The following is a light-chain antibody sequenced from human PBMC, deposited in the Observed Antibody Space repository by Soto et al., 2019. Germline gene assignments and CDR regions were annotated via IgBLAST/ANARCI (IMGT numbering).Light chain of an antibody. J-gene: IGKJ2*01. Sequence: DIQMTQSPSTLSASIGDRVTITCRASQSISIWLAWYQQKPGKAPKLLMYKASTLESGVPSRFSGSGSGTEFTLAISSLQPDDFATYYCQQYNSYPYTFGQGTKVDIK. V-gene: IGKV1-5*03. CDR2: KAS. CDR1: QSISIW. CDR3: QQYNSYPYT.